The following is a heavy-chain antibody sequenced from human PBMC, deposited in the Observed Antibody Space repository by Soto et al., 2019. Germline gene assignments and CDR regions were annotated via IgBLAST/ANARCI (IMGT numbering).Heavy chain of an antibody. J-gene: IGHJ3*02. CDR2: IYHTVNT. V-gene: IGHV4-59*11. CDR3: ARLQYTVVTALDI. CDR1: GVSIDSHF. D-gene: IGHD2-15*01. Sequence: SETLSLTCSVSGVSIDSHFWSWIRQAPGKGPELVGYIYHTVNTNYNPALKSRVTISMDTSKNQLSLQLSSVTAADTAIYYCARLQYTVVTALDIWGQGTMVTVSS.